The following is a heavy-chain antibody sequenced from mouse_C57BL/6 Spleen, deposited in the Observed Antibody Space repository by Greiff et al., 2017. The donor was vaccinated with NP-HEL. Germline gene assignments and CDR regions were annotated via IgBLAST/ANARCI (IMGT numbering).Heavy chain of an antibody. J-gene: IGHJ4*01. D-gene: IGHD2-2*01. Sequence: EVKLVESGPGLVKPSQSLSLTCSVTGYSITSGYYWNWIRQFPGNKLEWMGYISYDGSNNYNPSLKNRISITRDTSKNQFFLKLNSVTTEDTATYYCARDPTMVTTGGDDAMDYWGQGTSVTVSS. CDR3: ARDPTMVTTGGDDAMDY. CDR1: GYSITSGYY. V-gene: IGHV3-6*01. CDR2: ISYDGSN.